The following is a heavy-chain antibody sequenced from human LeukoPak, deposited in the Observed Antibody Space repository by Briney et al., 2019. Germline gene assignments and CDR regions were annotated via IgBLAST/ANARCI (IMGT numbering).Heavy chain of an antibody. V-gene: IGHV1-3*01. D-gene: IGHD6-19*01. CDR1: GYTFTSYA. CDR2: INAGNGNT. CDR3: ARDSVAGYYYYYGVDV. J-gene: IGHJ6*02. Sequence: ASVTVSCTASGYTFTSYAMHWVRQAPGQRLEWMGWINAGNGNTKYSQKFQGRVTITRDTSASTAYMELSSLRSEDTAVYYCARDSVAGYYYYYGVDVWGQGTTVTVSS.